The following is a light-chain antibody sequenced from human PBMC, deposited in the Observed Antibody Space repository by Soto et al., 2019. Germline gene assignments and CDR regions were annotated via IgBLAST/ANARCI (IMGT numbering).Light chain of an antibody. CDR1: SSDVGGYNY. Sequence: QSALTQPASVSGSPGQSITISCTGTSSDVGGYNYVSWYQQHPGTVPKLMIYDVSNRPSGVSNRLSGSKSGNTASLTISGLQAEDEADYYCSSYTSTRTLVFGTGTKLTVL. CDR2: DVS. V-gene: IGLV2-14*01. J-gene: IGLJ1*01. CDR3: SSYTSTRTLV.